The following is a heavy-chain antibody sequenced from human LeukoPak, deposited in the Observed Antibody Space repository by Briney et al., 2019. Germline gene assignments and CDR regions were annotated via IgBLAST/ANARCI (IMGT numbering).Heavy chain of an antibody. Sequence: GRSLRLSCAASGFTFSSYGMHWVRQAPGKGLEWVAVIWYDGSNKYYADSVKGRFTISRDNSKNTLYLQMNSLRAEDTAVYYCAREGLKYYYDSTLYYCDYWGQGTLIIVSA. J-gene: IGHJ4*02. CDR2: IWYDGSNK. D-gene: IGHD3-22*01. V-gene: IGHV3-33*01. CDR1: GFTFSSYG. CDR3: AREGLKYYYDSTLYYCDY.